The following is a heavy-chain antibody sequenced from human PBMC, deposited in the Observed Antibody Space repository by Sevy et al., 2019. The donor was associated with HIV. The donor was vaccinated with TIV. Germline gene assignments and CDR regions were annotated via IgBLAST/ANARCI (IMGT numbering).Heavy chain of an antibody. CDR1: GGSINSDH. Sequence: SETLSLTCTVSGGSINSDHWNWIRQPPGKGLGWIGYVNYTGGTNYNPPLKNRVTISVDRTKNQFSLKLTSVTAADTAVYYCARRNDFDIWGQGTMVTVSS. CDR3: ARRNDFDI. CDR2: VNYTGGT. J-gene: IGHJ3*02. V-gene: IGHV4-59*08.